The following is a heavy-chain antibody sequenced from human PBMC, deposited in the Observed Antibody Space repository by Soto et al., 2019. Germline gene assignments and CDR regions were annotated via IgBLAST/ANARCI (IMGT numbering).Heavy chain of an antibody. CDR3: ARDSMLMGATPLNY. CDR2: ISAYNGNT. J-gene: IGHJ4*02. V-gene: IGHV1-18*01. Sequence: VASVKVSCKASGYTFTSYGIIWVRQAPGQGLEWMGWISAYNGNTNYAQKLQGRVTMTTDTSTSTAYMELRSLRSDDTAVYYCARDSMLMGATPLNYWGQGTLVTVSS. D-gene: IGHD1-26*01. CDR1: GYTFTSYG.